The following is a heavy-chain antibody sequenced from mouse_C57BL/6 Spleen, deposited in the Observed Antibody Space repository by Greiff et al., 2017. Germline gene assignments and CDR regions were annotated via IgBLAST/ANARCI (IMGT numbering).Heavy chain of an antibody. D-gene: IGHD2-5*01. Sequence: QVQLQQPGAELVKPGASVKLSCKASGYTFTSYWMHWVKQRPGQGLEWIGMIHPNSGSTNYNEKFKSKATLTVDKSSSTAYMQRSSLTSEDSAVYYCARGGSKGAMDYWGQGTSVTVSS. CDR1: GYTFTSYW. CDR3: ARGGSKGAMDY. V-gene: IGHV1-64*01. CDR2: IHPNSGST. J-gene: IGHJ4*01.